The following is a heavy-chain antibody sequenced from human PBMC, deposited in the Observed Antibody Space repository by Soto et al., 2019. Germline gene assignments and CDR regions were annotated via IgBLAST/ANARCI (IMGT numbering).Heavy chain of an antibody. Sequence: HGESLKISCKGSGYSFTSYWIGWVRQMPGKGLEWMGIIYPGDSDTRYSPSFQGQVTISADKSISTAYLQWSSLKASDTAMYYCARLKGNYYDSGDFDYWGQGTLVTVSS. CDR3: ARLKGNYYDSGDFDY. V-gene: IGHV5-51*01. CDR1: GYSFTSYW. D-gene: IGHD3-22*01. CDR2: IYPGDSDT. J-gene: IGHJ4*02.